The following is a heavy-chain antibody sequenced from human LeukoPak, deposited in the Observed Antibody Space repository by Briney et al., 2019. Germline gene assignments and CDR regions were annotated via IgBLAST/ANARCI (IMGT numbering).Heavy chain of an antibody. Sequence: SVKVSCKASGGTFSSYAISWVRQAPGQGLEWMGRIVPILGMANYAQKFQGRVTITADKSTSTAYMELSSLRSEDTAVYYCARDWGITMVRGIWFDPWGQGTLVTVSS. J-gene: IGHJ5*02. V-gene: IGHV1-69*04. CDR2: IVPILGMA. CDR3: ARDWGITMVRGIWFDP. D-gene: IGHD3-10*01. CDR1: GGTFSSYA.